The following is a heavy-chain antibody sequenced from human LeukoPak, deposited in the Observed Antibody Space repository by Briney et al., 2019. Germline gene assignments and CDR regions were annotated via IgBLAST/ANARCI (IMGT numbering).Heavy chain of an antibody. CDR2: IYYSGST. CDR1: GGSISSYY. J-gene: IGHJ5*02. D-gene: IGHD1-26*01. CDR3: ASTPTSSGSYFWFDP. Sequence: PSETLSLTCTVSGGSISSYYWSWIRQPPGKGLEWIGYIYYSGSTNYNPSLKSRVTISVDTSKNQFSLKLSSVTAADTAVYYCASTPTSSGSYFWFDPWGQGTLVTVSS. V-gene: IGHV4-59*01.